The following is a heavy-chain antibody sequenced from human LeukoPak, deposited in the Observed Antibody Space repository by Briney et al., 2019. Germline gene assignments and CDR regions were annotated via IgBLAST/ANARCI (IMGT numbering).Heavy chain of an antibody. V-gene: IGHV4-4*07. D-gene: IGHD6-6*01. J-gene: IGHJ5*02. CDR1: GGSISSYY. CDR3: ARDRRGIAARSNWFDP. Sequence: SETLSLTCTVSGGSISSYYWSWIRQPPGKGLEWIGRIYTSGSTNYNPSLKSRVTMSVDTSKNQFSLKLSSVTAADTAVYYCARDRRGIAARSNWFDPWGQGTLVTVSS. CDR2: IYTSGST.